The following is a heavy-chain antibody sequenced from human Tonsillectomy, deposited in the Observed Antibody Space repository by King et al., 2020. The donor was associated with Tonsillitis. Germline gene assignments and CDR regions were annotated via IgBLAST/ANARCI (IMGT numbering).Heavy chain of an antibody. V-gene: IGHV1-18*01. Sequence: QLVQSGPEVKKPGASVKVSCKASGYTFSNYGITWVRQAPGQGLEWMGWISVYSGDINYSQKGHGRVTMTTDTSTNTAYMELRSLRSDDTAIYYCTRDKAVGAMDYWGQGTLVTVSS. D-gene: IGHD1-26*01. J-gene: IGHJ4*02. CDR2: ISVYSGDI. CDR3: TRDKAVGAMDY. CDR1: GYTFSNYG.